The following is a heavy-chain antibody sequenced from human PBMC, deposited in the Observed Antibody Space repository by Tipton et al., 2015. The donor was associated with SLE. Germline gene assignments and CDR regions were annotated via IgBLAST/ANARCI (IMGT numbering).Heavy chain of an antibody. CDR2: IYYSGST. D-gene: IGHD1-1*01. CDR3: ARAGRAWNLFDY. CDR1: GGSFSGYY. V-gene: IGHV4-31*11. J-gene: IGHJ4*02. Sequence: TLSLTCAVYGGSFSGYYWSWIRQHPGKGLEWIGYIYYSGSTYYNPSFKSRVTISVDTSKNQFSPKLSSVTAADTAVYYCARAGRAWNLFDYWGQGTPVTVSS.